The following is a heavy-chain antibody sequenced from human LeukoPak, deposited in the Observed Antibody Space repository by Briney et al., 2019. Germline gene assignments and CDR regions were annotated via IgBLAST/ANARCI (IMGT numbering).Heavy chain of an antibody. J-gene: IGHJ6*03. D-gene: IGHD2-8*02. Sequence: SETLSLTCTVSGGSISNYYWSWIRQSPGKELEWIGYIYYTGSNSYNPSLKSRVAISVDTSKNQFSLKLSSVTAADTAVYYCARATSWSYYYMDVWAKGTTVTVSS. CDR2: IYYTGSN. CDR1: GGSISNYY. V-gene: IGHV4-59*01. CDR3: ARATSWSYYYMDV.